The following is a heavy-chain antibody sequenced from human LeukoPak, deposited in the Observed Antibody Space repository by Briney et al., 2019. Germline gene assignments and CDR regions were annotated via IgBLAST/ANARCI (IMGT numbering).Heavy chain of an antibody. Sequence: GGSLRLSCAGSGFTFSKYDMHWXRQATGRGLEWVSDITTGGDTHYQGSVKGRFTISRDNAKNSFYLEMNSLRAEDTAVYYCARGGPLAGHAFDVWGRGTLVTVS. V-gene: IGHV3-13*04. CDR3: ARGGPLAGHAFDV. CDR2: ITTGGDT. CDR1: GFTFSKYD. D-gene: IGHD6-19*01. J-gene: IGHJ3*01.